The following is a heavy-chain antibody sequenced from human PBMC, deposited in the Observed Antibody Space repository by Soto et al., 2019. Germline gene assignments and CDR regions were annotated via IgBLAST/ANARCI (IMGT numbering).Heavy chain of an antibody. CDR1: GFTFSSHP. CDR2: ISERGGAT. Sequence: EVQLLESGGGLVQPGGSLRLSCAASGFTFSSHPMGWVRQAPGKGLEWVSVISERGGATYYADSVRSRFIISRDNSKNTLYLQMNSLRAEDSAVYYCSKRIAGAQGEDYWGHGTLVTVSS. V-gene: IGHV3-23*01. D-gene: IGHD6-13*01. CDR3: SKRIAGAQGEDY. J-gene: IGHJ4*01.